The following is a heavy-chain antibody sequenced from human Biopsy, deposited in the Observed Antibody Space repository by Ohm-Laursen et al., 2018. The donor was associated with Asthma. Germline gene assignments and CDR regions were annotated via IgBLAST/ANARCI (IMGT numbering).Heavy chain of an antibody. CDR2: IATSSGNP. J-gene: IGHJ5*02. D-gene: IGHD1-14*01. V-gene: IGHV7-4-1*02. CDR3: VRDQAHRDNWFDP. CDR1: GGTFSSYA. Sequence: ASVKVSCNASGGTFSSYAISWVRQAPGQGLEWMGWIATSSGNPTYAQGFTPGRFVFSLDTSVTTAYLQITNLEPEDTAVYYCVRDQAHRDNWFDPWGQGTPVTISS.